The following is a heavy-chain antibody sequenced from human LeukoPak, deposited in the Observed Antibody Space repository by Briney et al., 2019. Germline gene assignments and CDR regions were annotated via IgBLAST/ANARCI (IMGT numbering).Heavy chain of an antibody. D-gene: IGHD6-13*01. CDR2: IYPGDFRI. Sequence: GESLKISCQGFGYSFTSYWIGWVGRMPGKGMEWMGVIYPGDFRIRYNPSFQGQVTISVDKSISTAYLQWVSLRASDSAMYYCACRDLTSTWSFPWGQGTLVTVSS. V-gene: IGHV5-51*01. CDR1: GYSFTSYW. CDR3: ACRDLTSTWSFP. J-gene: IGHJ5*02.